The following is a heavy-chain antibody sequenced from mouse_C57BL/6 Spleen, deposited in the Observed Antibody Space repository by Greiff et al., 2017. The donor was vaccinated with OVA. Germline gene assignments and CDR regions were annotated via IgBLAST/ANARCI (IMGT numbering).Heavy chain of an antibody. CDR2: IRNKANNHAT. Sequence: EVQLQESGGGLVQPGGSMKLSCAASGFTFSDAWMDWVRQSPEKGLEWVAEIRNKANNHATYYAESVKGRFTISRDDSKSSVYLQMNSLRAEDTGIYYCTRRRNPYYFDYWGQGTTLTVSS. CDR3: TRRRNPYYFDY. CDR1: GFTFSDAW. J-gene: IGHJ2*01. V-gene: IGHV6-6*01.